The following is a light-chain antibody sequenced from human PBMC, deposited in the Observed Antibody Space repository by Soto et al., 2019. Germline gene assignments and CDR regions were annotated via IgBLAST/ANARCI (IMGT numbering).Light chain of an antibody. V-gene: IGLV1-40*01. CDR3: QSYDSSLSAL. CDR1: SSNIGAGYD. CDR2: GNS. J-gene: IGLJ2*01. Sequence: QSVLTQPPSVSGAPGQRVTISCTGSSSNIGAGYDVHWYHQLPGTAPKLLIYGNSNRPSGVPDRFSGSKSGTSASLAITGLQAEDEADYYCQSYDSSLSALFGGGTKLTVL.